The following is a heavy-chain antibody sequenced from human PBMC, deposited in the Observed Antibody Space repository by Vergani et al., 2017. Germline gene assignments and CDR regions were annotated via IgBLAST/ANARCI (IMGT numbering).Heavy chain of an antibody. J-gene: IGHJ4*02. V-gene: IGHV3-30*03. CDR3: ARVAEPYYYDSSGYYFDY. D-gene: IGHD3-22*01. CDR1: GFTFSSYG. CDR2: ISYDGSNK. Sequence: QVQLVESGGGVVQPGRSLRLSCAASGFTFSSYGMHWVRQAPGKGLEWVAVISYDGSNKYYADSVKGRFTISRDNSKNTLYLQMNSLRAEDTAVYYCARVAEPYYYDSSGYYFDYWGQGTLVTVSS.